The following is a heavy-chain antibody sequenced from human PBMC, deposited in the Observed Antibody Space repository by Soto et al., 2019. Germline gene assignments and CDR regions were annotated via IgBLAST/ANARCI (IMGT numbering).Heavy chain of an antibody. CDR1: EFTVSSYA. D-gene: IGHD3-10*01. V-gene: IGHV3-64D*06. Sequence: HPGGSLRLSCAASEFTVSSYAMHWVRQAPGKGLEYVSAISSNGGSTYYADSVKGRFTISRDNSKNTLYLQMSSLRAEDTAVYYSVKDLIMNWFDPWGQGTLVTVSS. CDR3: VKDLIMNWFDP. J-gene: IGHJ5*02. CDR2: ISSNGGST.